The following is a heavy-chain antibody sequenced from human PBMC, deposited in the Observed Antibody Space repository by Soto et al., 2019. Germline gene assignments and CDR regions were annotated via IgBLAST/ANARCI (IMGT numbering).Heavy chain of an antibody. D-gene: IGHD5-18*01. J-gene: IGHJ4*02. V-gene: IGHV3-30-3*01. CDR3: ATIYSYYFDY. CDR1: GFTFSSYA. Sequence: GGSLRLSCAASGFTFSSYAMHWVRQAPGKGLEWVAVISSDGSNKYYADSVKGRFTISRDNSKNTLYLQMNSLRASDTAVYYCATIYSYYFDYWGQGNLVTVSS. CDR2: ISSDGSNK.